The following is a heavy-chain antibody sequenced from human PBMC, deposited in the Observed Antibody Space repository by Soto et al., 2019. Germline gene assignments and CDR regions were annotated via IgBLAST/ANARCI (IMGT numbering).Heavy chain of an antibody. J-gene: IGHJ6*03. CDR2: INYNGNT. V-gene: IGHV4-59*08. Sequence: QVQLQESGPGLVKPSETLSLTCTVSGASISSHYWSWIRQAPGKGLEWIANINYNGNTNYNPSLKSRVTISVDTSKNQFSLTVISATAADTAVYYCAGGGSIVVATRRLMDVWGRGTTVTVSS. CDR3: AGGGSIVVATRRLMDV. D-gene: IGHD3-22*01. CDR1: GASISSHY.